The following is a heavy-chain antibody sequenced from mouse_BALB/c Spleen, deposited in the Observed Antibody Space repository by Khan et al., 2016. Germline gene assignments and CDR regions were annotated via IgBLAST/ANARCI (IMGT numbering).Heavy chain of an antibody. CDR1: GYTFTNYG. Sequence: QIQLVQSGPELKKPGETVKISCKTSGYTFTNYGMNWVKQAPGKGLKWMGWINTYTGEPAYADDFKGRFALSLETSARTAFLLINNLKNEDTAIYFCARYDNYYAMDDWGQGTSVTVSS. CDR2: INTYTGEP. D-gene: IGHD2-3*01. V-gene: IGHV9-3-1*01. J-gene: IGHJ4*01. CDR3: ARYDNYYAMDD.